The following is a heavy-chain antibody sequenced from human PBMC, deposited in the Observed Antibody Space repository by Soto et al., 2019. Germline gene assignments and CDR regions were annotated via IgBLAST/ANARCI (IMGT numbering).Heavy chain of an antibody. J-gene: IGHJ6*02. CDR3: ARERAPGYSYGWYYYYGMDV. D-gene: IGHD5-18*01. CDR1: GFTFSSYW. V-gene: IGHV3-74*01. Sequence: GGSLRLSCAASGFTFSSYWMHWFRQAPGKGLVWVSRINSDGSSTSYADSVKGRFTISRDNAKNTLYLQMNSLRAEDTAVYYCARERAPGYSYGWYYYYGMDVWGQGTTVTVSS. CDR2: INSDGSST.